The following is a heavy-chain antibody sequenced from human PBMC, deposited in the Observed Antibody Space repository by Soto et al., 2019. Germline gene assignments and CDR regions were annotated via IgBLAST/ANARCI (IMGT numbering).Heavy chain of an antibody. D-gene: IGHD5-12*01. J-gene: IGHJ6*02. CDR1: GYSFTSYG. Sequence: ASVKVSCKASGYSFTSYGISWVRQAPGQGLEWMGWISTDNGNTDYAHNLQGRVTLTTDTSTSTAYMELWSLRSGDTAVYYCAKESRDVDIVATTSFYYGMDVWGQGTTVTVSS. CDR2: ISTDNGNT. V-gene: IGHV1-18*01. CDR3: AKESRDVDIVATTSFYYGMDV.